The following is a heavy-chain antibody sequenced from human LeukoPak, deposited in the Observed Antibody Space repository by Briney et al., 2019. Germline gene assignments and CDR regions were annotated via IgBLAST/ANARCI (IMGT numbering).Heavy chain of an antibody. J-gene: IGHJ4*02. CDR2: INPNSGGT. V-gene: IGHV1-2*02. D-gene: IGHD1-1*01. Sequence: PGASVKVSCKASGYTFTDYYLHWVRQAPGQGLEWMGWINPNSGGTNYAQKFQGRVTMARDTSITTAYMELTSLRSDDTAMYYCARVDPQQLYLWVYWGQGTLVTVSS. CDR1: GYTFTDYY. CDR3: ARVDPQQLYLWVY.